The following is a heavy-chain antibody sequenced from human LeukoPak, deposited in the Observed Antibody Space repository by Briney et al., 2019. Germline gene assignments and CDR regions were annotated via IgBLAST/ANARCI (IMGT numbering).Heavy chain of an antibody. J-gene: IGHJ6*03. Sequence: SETLSLTCTVSGGSILSNYWIWIRQPAGKGLEWIGRIWSSGGIWSSGGANHNPSLESRITMSVDTSKNQIYLKLNSVTAADTAVYYCARDNTDGYTYGHYYYYMDVWGKGTTVTVSS. D-gene: IGHD5-18*01. CDR3: ARDNTDGYTYGHYYYYMDV. V-gene: IGHV4-4*07. CDR1: GGSILSNY. CDR2: IWSSGGIWSSGGA.